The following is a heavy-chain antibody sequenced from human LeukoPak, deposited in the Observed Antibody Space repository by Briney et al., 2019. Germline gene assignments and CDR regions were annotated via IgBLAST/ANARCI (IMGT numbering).Heavy chain of an antibody. CDR3: AKGASYYGSGSFFDY. D-gene: IGHD3-10*01. Sequence: GGSLRLPCAASGFTFSSYGMHWVRQAPGKGLEWVAFIRYDGSNKYYADSVKGRFTISRDNSKNTLHLQMNSLRAEDTAIYYCAKGASYYGSGSFFDYWGQGTLVTVSS. CDR2: IRYDGSNK. CDR1: GFTFSSYG. V-gene: IGHV3-30*02. J-gene: IGHJ4*02.